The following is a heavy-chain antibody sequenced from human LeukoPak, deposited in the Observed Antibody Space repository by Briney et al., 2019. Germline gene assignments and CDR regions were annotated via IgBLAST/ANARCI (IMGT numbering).Heavy chain of an antibody. Sequence: SETLSLTCTVSAGSISSSSYYWGWLRQPPGKGLEWVGSIYYSGSTYYNPSLKSRVTISVDTSKNPFSLKLSSVNAADTAGYCCARRGYHRGFDYWGQGTLVTVSS. CDR1: AGSISSSSYY. J-gene: IGHJ4*02. V-gene: IGHV4-39*01. CDR2: IYYSGST. D-gene: IGHD3-22*01. CDR3: ARRGYHRGFDY.